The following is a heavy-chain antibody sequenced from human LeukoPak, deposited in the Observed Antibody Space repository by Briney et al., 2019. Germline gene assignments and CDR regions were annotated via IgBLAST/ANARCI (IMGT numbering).Heavy chain of an antibody. D-gene: IGHD3-22*01. V-gene: IGHV1-2*02. Sequence: ASVKVSCKASGYTFTGYYMHWVRQAPGQGLGWMGWINPNSGGTNYAQKFQGRVTMTRDTSISTAYMELSRLRSDDTAVYYCARDLTYYYDSSGYDAFDIWGQGTMVTVSS. CDR3: ARDLTYYYDSSGYDAFDI. J-gene: IGHJ3*02. CDR1: GYTFTGYY. CDR2: INPNSGGT.